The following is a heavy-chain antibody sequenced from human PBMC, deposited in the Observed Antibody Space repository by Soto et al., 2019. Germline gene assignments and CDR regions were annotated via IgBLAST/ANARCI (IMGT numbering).Heavy chain of an antibody. Sequence: QVQLQESGPGLVKPSQTLSLTCTVSGASVSSNNYYWTWIRQPPGRGLEWIGYIYSSGAAYYNPSHKSRLTISSDPSKNHFSLKLNSLTAADTAVYYCARVPYRHDYGDYYFDYWGQGTLVTVSS. CDR1: GASVSSNNYY. V-gene: IGHV4-30-4*08. CDR2: IYSSGAA. J-gene: IGHJ4*02. D-gene: IGHD4-17*01. CDR3: ARVPYRHDYGDYYFDY.